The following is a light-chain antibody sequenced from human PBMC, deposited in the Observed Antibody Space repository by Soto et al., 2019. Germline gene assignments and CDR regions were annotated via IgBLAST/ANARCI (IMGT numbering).Light chain of an antibody. V-gene: IGKV1-5*03. CDR2: KAS. J-gene: IGKJ4*01. CDR1: QSISSW. Sequence: DIQMTQSPSTLSTSVGDRVTITCRASQSISSWLAWYQQIPRKAPKLLIYKASTLDSGVPSRFSGSGSGTEFTLTISGLQPDDFAIYYCQQYSTYPLTFGGGTKVEIK. CDR3: QQYSTYPLT.